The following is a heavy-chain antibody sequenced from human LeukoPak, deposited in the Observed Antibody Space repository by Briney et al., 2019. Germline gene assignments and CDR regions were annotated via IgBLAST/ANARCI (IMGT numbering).Heavy chain of an antibody. V-gene: IGHV4-59*01. CDR2: IYYSGST. Sequence: SETLSLTCTVSGGSISSYYWSWIRQPPGKGLEWIGYIYYSGSTNYNPSLKSRVTISVGTSKNQFSLKLSSVTAADTAVYYCARAGGSGSFLAWGQGTLVTVSS. D-gene: IGHD3-10*01. CDR3: ARAGGSGSFLA. CDR1: GGSISSYY. J-gene: IGHJ5*02.